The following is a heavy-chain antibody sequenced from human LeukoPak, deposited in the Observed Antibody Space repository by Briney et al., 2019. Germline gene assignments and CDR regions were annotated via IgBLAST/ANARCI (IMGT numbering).Heavy chain of an antibody. J-gene: IGHJ4*02. CDR1: LYTFTVYY. V-gene: IGHV1-2*02. D-gene: IGHD6-19*01. CDR2: ITPIGGGT. CDR3: ARENNSGWYRKAAFDF. Sequence: AAVKVSSMPSLYTFTVYYIHSVRPTPRQGGEWMGWITPIGGGTNNAQNLHGRDTMTRDTSISTAYMDLSRLRSDDTAIYCCARENNSGWYRKAAFDFWAQGPRVTVPS.